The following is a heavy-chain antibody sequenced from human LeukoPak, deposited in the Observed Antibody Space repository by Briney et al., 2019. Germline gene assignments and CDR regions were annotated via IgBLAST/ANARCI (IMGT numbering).Heavy chain of an antibody. CDR2: IYYSGST. CDR1: GGSISSYY. D-gene: IGHD3-22*01. Sequence: PSETLSLTCTVSGGSISSYYWSWIRQPPGKGLEWIGYIYYSGSTNYNPSLKSRVTISVDTSKNQFSLKLSSVTAADTAVYYCVRDYYDSSGYYYGAFDIWGQGTMVTVSS. CDR3: VRDYYDSSGYYYGAFDI. J-gene: IGHJ3*02. V-gene: IGHV4-59*01.